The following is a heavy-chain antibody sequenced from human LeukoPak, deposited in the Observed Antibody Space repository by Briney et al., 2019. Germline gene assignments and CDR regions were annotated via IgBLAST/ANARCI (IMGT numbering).Heavy chain of an antibody. J-gene: IGHJ4*02. CDR1: GYSFTSYW. D-gene: IGHD3-3*01. V-gene: IGHV5-51*01. Sequence: GESLKISCKGSGYSFTSYWIGWVRQMPGKGLEWMGIIYPGDSGTRYSPSFQGQVTISADKSISTAYLQWSSLKASDTAMYYCARRYDYDFWSGYERGFDYWGQGTLVTVSS. CDR2: IYPGDSGT. CDR3: ARRYDYDFWSGYERGFDY.